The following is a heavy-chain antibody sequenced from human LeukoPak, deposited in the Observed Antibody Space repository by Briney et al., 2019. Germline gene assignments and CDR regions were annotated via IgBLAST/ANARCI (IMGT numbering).Heavy chain of an antibody. Sequence: SGGSLRLSCAASGLTFSKYSMTWVRQAPGKGLEWVSFIDTSSTTMYYTDSVKGQFTISRDNAKNSLYLQMDSLKVEDTAIYYCARDNWVDCWGQGTLVTVSS. CDR3: ARDNWVDC. V-gene: IGHV3-48*04. J-gene: IGHJ5*01. CDR1: GLTFSKYS. CDR2: IDTSSTTM.